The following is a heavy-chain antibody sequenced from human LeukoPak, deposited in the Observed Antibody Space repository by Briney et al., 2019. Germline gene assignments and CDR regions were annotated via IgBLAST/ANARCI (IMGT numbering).Heavy chain of an antibody. V-gene: IGHV5-51*01. CDR3: AGTYYYDSSGPPEYFQH. CDR1: GYSFTSYW. D-gene: IGHD3-22*01. Sequence: GESLKISCKGSGYSFTSYWIGWVRQMPGKGLEWMGIIYPGDSDTRYSPSFQGQVTISADKSISTAYLQWSSLKASDTAMYYCAGTYYYDSSGPPEYFQHWGQGTLVTVSS. CDR2: IYPGDSDT. J-gene: IGHJ1*01.